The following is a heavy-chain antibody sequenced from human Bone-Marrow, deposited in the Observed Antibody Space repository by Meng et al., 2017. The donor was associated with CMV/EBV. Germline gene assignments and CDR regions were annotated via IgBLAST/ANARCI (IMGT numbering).Heavy chain of an antibody. D-gene: IGHD2-2*01. J-gene: IGHJ6*02. Sequence: GGSLRLSCAASGFTFSDYYMSWVRQAPGKGLEWVSSISSSSTIYYADSVKGRFTISRDNAKNSLYLQMNSLRAEDTAVYYCASPIVVVPAALAGAYGMDVWGQGTTVTVSS. CDR2: ISSSSTI. CDR1: GFTFSDYY. CDR3: ASPIVVVPAALAGAYGMDV. V-gene: IGHV3-69-1*01.